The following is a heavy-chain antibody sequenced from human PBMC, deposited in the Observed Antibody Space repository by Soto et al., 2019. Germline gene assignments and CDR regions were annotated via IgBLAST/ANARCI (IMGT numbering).Heavy chain of an antibody. V-gene: IGHV3-64*01. Sequence: AGGFLRLSWAASGLTPSGYGLGRGLQGPGKGLEYVSGISSNGVGTYYANSVQGRFTISRDNSKNTVYLQMGSLRPEDMAVYYCARRARPDFYYMDVWGKGTTVTVSS. CDR3: ARRARPDFYYMDV. J-gene: IGHJ6*03. CDR2: ISSNGVGT. D-gene: IGHD6-6*01. CDR1: GLTPSGYG.